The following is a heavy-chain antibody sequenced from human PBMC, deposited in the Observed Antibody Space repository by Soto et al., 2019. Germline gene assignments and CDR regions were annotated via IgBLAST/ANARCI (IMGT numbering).Heavy chain of an antibody. J-gene: IGHJ4*02. CDR2: ISGSGGST. D-gene: IGHD6-19*01. V-gene: IGHV3-23*01. CDR1: GFTFSSYA. Sequence: EVPLLESGGGLVQPGGSLRLSCAASGFTFSSYAMSWVRQAPGKGLEGFSAISGSGGSTYYADSVKGRSTISRYNSKNTLYLQMNSLRAECTAVYYCANSLPYSSGWYADYWGQGTLVTVFS. CDR3: ANSLPYSSGWYADY.